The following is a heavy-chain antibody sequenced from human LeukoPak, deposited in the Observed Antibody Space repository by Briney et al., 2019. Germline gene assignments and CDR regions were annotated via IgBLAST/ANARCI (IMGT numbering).Heavy chain of an antibody. Sequence: GGSLRLSCAASGFTSSSYWMSWVRQAPGKGLEWVANIKQDGSEKYYVDSVKGRFAISRDNAKNSLYLQMNSLRAEDTAVYYCAKDGTSYDFGYWGQGTLVTVSS. V-gene: IGHV3-7*01. CDR2: IKQDGSEK. J-gene: IGHJ4*02. CDR3: AKDGTSYDFGY. D-gene: IGHD3-3*01. CDR1: GFTSSSYW.